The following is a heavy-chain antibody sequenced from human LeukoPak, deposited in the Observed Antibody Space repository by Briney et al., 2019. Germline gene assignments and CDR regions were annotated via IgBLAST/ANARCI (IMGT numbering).Heavy chain of an antibody. V-gene: IGHV3-73*01. CDR1: GFTFSGSA. D-gene: IGHD5-18*01. J-gene: IGHJ4*02. CDR2: IRSKANSYAT. CDR3: TRHVKGYSYGFG. Sequence: GGSLRLSCAASGFTFSGSAMHWFRQASGKGLEWVGRIRSKANSYATAYAASVQGSFTICRDDSETAAYVQRNSLKTEDTAVYDCTRHVKGYSYGFGWGQGTLVTVSS.